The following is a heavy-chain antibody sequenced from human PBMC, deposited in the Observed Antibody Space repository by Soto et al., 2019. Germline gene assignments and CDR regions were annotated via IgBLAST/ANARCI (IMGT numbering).Heavy chain of an antibody. D-gene: IGHD1-26*01. Sequence: SETLSLTCTVSGGSISNYYWSWIRQPPGKGLKWIGHIFSSGSTNYNPSLKSRVTISVDTSKNPFSLKLSSVTAVDTAMYYCARQAGVGMLVDYMDVWGKGTTVTVSS. J-gene: IGHJ6*03. CDR1: GGSISNYY. CDR3: ARQAGVGMLVDYMDV. CDR2: IFSSGST. V-gene: IGHV4-59*08.